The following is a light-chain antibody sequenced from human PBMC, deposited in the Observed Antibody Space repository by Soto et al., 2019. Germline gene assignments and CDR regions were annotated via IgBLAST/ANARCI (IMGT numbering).Light chain of an antibody. CDR3: QTWDSSTVV. CDR2: QDT. Sequence: SYELTQPPSVSVSPGQTASIPCSGDKLGEKYASRYQQRPGQSPVLVIYQDTKRPSGIPERFSGSNSGNTATLTISGTQAMDEADYYCQTWDSSTVVFGGGTKLTVL. CDR1: KLGEKY. V-gene: IGLV3-1*01. J-gene: IGLJ2*01.